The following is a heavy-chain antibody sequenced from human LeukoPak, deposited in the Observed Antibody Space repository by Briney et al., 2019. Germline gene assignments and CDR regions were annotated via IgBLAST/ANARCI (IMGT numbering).Heavy chain of an antibody. CDR3: ARQKSYSSGWYHY. V-gene: IGHV1-2*02. D-gene: IGHD6-19*01. Sequence: ASVKVSCKASGYTFTGYYMHWARQAPGQGLEWMGWINPNSGGTNYAQKFQGRVTMTRDTSISTAYMEPSRLRSDDTAVYYCARQKSYSSGWYHYWGQGTLVTVSS. CDR2: INPNSGGT. CDR1: GYTFTGYY. J-gene: IGHJ4*02.